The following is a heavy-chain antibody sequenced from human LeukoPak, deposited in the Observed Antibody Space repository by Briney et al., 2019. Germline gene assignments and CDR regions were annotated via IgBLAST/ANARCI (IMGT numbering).Heavy chain of an antibody. D-gene: IGHD3-3*02. CDR1: GYSISSGHY. J-gene: IGHJ4*02. V-gene: IGHV4-38-2*01. CDR2: LSDGGTP. Sequence: PSETLSLTCDVSGYSISSGHYWGWIRQPPGKGLEWIGSLSDGGTPDYNPSLQSRVSMSIDTSKNQFSLRLRSLTAADTAIYYCGTSDSGSIFGVVISFWGQGTLVTVSS. CDR3: GTSDSGSIFGVVISF.